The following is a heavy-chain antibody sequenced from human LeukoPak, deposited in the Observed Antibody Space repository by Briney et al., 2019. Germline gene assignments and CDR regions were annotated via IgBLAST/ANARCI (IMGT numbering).Heavy chain of an antibody. CDR2: IIPIFGTA. CDR1: GGTFSSYA. CDR3: ARDRKYYYDSSGYSSLDF. Sequence: ASVKVSCKASGGTFSSYAISWVRQAPGQGLEWMGGIIPIFGTANYAQKFQGRVTITADESTSTAYMELSSLRSEDTAVYYCARDRKYYYDSSGYSSLDFWGQGTLVTVSS. J-gene: IGHJ4*02. D-gene: IGHD3-22*01. V-gene: IGHV1-69*13.